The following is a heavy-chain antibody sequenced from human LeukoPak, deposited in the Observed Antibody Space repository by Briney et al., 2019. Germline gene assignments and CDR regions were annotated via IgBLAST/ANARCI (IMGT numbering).Heavy chain of an antibody. CDR1: GGSISSGSYY. CDR3: ARVPTGYSYGFSLFDY. Sequence: SETLSLTCTVAGGSISSGSYYWGWIREPPGRRLGWMRTNYYTGSIYYNASLKSRVTISVDPSKNQFSLKLSSVTAADTAVYYCARVPTGYSYGFSLFDYWGQGTLVTVSS. J-gene: IGHJ4*02. D-gene: IGHD5-18*01. V-gene: IGHV4-39*07. CDR2: NYYTGSI.